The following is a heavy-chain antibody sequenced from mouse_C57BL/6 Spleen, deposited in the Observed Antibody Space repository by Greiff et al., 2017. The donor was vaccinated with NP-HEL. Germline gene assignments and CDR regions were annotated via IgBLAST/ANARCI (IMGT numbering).Heavy chain of an antibody. CDR1: GYAFSSSW. J-gene: IGHJ2*01. Sequence: QVQLQQSGPELVKPGASVKISCKASGYAFSSSWMNWVKQRPGKGLEWIGRIYPGDGDTNYNGKFKGKATLTADKSSSTAYMQLSSLTSEDSAVCFCARPIEGIFDYWGQGTTLTVSS. CDR2: IYPGDGDT. D-gene: IGHD2-12*01. V-gene: IGHV1-82*01. CDR3: ARPIEGIFDY.